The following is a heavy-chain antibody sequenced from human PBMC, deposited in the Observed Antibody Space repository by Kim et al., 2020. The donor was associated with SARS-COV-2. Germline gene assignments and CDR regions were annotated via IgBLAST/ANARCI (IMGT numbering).Heavy chain of an antibody. D-gene: IGHD3-10*01. J-gene: IGHJ6*02. V-gene: IGHV3-30*01. CDR3: ARYGSGSYIGYYYYGMDV. Sequence: KGRFTISRDNSKNTLYLQMNSLRAEDTAVNYCARYGSGSYIGYYYYGMDVWGQGTTVTVSS.